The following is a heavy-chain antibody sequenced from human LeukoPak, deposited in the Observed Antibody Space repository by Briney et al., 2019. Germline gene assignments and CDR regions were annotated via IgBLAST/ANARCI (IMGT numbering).Heavy chain of an antibody. J-gene: IGHJ4*02. CDR1: GFTFSSYG. V-gene: IGHV3-30*18. CDR2: ISYDGSNK. D-gene: IGHD6-19*01. CDR3: AKDQELSGWTTFDY. Sequence: PGGSLRLSCAASGFTFSSYGMHWVRQAPGKGLEWVAVISYDGSNKYYADSVKGRFTISRDNSKNTLYLQMNSLRAEDTAVYYCAKDQELSGWTTFDYWGQGTLVTVSS.